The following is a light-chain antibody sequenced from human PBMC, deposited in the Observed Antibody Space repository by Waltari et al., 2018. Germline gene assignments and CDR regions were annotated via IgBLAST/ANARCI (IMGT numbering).Light chain of an antibody. CDR1: QSILYNSNNKNY. CDR3: QQYYSRRT. V-gene: IGKV4-1*01. J-gene: IGKJ1*01. CDR2: LAS. Sequence: DIVMTQSPDSLAVSLGERVPINCKSSQSILYNSNNKNYLAWYKHKPSQPPTILFYLASTRHSWVPDRFSCSGSATDFTLTIRSLHAKDVAVYYCQQYYSRRTFGQGTRVEIK.